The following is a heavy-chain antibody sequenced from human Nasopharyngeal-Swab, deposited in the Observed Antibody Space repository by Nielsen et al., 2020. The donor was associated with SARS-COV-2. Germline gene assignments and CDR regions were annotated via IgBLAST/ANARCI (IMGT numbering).Heavy chain of an antibody. CDR1: VGSISNYF. CDR2: IYYSGTT. V-gene: IGHV4-59*08. CDR3: VSSSSWYYFDY. D-gene: IGHD6-13*01. Sequence: SETLSLTCEVSVGSISNYFWSWVRQPPGKAPEWIGYIYYSGTTNYNPSLKSRVIMSLDTSSNQFSLKPSSVTAADTAVYYCVSSSSWYYFDYWAQGTQVTVSS. J-gene: IGHJ4*02.